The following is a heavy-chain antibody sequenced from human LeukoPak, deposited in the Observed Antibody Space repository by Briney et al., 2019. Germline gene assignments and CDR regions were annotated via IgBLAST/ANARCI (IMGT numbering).Heavy chain of an antibody. CDR3: ARSSYSSSPFDFDY. CDR1: GGSISSYY. D-gene: IGHD6-6*01. CDR2: IYYSGST. V-gene: IGHV4-59*01. J-gene: IGHJ4*02. Sequence: SETLSLTCTVSGGSISSYYWSWIRQPPGKGLEWIGYIYYSGSTNYNPSLKSRVTISVDTSKNQFSLKLSSVTAADTAEYYCARSSYSSSPFDFDYWGQGTLVTVSS.